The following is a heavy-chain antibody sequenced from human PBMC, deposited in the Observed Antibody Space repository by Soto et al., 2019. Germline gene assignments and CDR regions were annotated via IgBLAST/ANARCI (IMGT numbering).Heavy chain of an antibody. CDR2: ISYDGSNK. CDR3: AQVPATGGY. CDR1: GFTFSSYA. V-gene: IGHV3-30-3*01. Sequence: QVQLVESGGGVVQPGRSLRLSCAASGFTFSSYAMHWVRQAPGKGLEWVAVISYDGSNKYYADSVKGRFTISRDNSKTTLELPMNSLSAEETAVYYCAQVPATGGYWGQGTLVTVSS. D-gene: IGHD2-8*02. J-gene: IGHJ4*02.